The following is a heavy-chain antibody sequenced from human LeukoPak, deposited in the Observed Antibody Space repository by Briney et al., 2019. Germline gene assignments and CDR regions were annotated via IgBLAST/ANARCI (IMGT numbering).Heavy chain of an antibody. CDR2: IWYDGSNK. V-gene: IGHV3-33*01. Sequence: GGSLRLSCAPSRFTFSSYGMHWVRQAAGEGLEWVAVIWYDGSNKYYADSVKGRFPISRENSKKTLYLQINSLRAEDTAVYYCARDLGEGLFNPWGQGTLVTVSS. J-gene: IGHJ5*02. CDR1: RFTFSSYG. D-gene: IGHD3-16*01. CDR3: ARDLGEGLFNP.